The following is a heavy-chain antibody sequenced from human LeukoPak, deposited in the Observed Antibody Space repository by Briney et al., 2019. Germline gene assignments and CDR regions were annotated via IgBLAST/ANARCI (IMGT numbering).Heavy chain of an antibody. J-gene: IGHJ5*02. V-gene: IGHV3-23*01. Sequence: GGSLRLFCAASGFTFSGFAMTWVRQAPGKGLEWVSAISGSGVTTYYTDSVKGRFTISRDNSKNTLWLQMNSLRAEDTAVYYCAKASAHDYGHNWFDPWGQGTLVTVSS. CDR2: ISGSGVTT. D-gene: IGHD4-17*01. CDR3: AKASAHDYGHNWFDP. CDR1: GFTFSGFA.